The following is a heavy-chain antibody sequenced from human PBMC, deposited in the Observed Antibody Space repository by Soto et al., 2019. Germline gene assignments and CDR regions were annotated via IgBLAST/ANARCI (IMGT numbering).Heavy chain of an antibody. CDR3: ARTWGSPNDY. CDR1: GGSLSSYY. V-gene: IGHV4-59*01. CDR2: IYYSGST. D-gene: IGHD3-16*01. J-gene: IGHJ4*02. Sequence: SETLSLTCVVSGGSLSSYYWSWIRQPPGKGLEWIGYIYYSGSTNYNPSLKSRVTISVDTSKNQFSLKLSSVTAADTAVYYCARTWGSPNDYWGRGTLVTVSS.